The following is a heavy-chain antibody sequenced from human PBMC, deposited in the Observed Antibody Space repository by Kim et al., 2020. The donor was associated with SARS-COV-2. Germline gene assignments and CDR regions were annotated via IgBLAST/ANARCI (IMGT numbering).Heavy chain of an antibody. CDR2: IYYSGST. V-gene: IGHV4-31*03. CDR1: GGSISSGGYY. CDR3: AREVEQLDAYYYYDGMDV. Sequence: SETLSLTCTVSGGSISSGGYYWSWIRPHPGKGLEWLGYIYYSGSTYYNPSLKSRVTISVHTSKNQFSLKLSSVTAADTAVYYCAREVEQLDAYYYYDGMDVWGQGTTGTVSS. J-gene: IGHJ6*02. D-gene: IGHD6-13*01.